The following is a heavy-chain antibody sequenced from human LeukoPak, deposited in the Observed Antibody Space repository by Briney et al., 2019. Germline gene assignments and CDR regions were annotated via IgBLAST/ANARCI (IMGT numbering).Heavy chain of an antibody. J-gene: IGHJ4*02. CDR1: GGSISSYH. D-gene: IGHD6-19*01. Sequence: SETLSLTCTVSGGSISSYHWSWIRQPPGKGLEWIGYIFYSGSTNYNPSLKSRVTISVDTSKNQFSLKLSSVTAADTAVYYCARESRGWSYFDYWGQGTLVTVSS. V-gene: IGHV4-59*01. CDR3: ARESRGWSYFDY. CDR2: IFYSGST.